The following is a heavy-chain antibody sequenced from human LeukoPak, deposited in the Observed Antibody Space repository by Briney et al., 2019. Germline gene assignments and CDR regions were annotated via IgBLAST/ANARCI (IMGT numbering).Heavy chain of an antibody. CDR1: GGSISSYY. V-gene: IGHV4-59*01. D-gene: IGHD1-26*01. CDR3: ARSLGAIFFDY. J-gene: IGHJ4*02. CDR2: IYYSGST. Sequence: SETLSLTCTVSGGSISSYYWSWIRQPPGKGLEWIGYIYYSGSTNYNPSLKSRVTISVDTSKNQFSLKLSSVTAADTAVYYCARSLGAIFFDYWGQGTLVTVSS.